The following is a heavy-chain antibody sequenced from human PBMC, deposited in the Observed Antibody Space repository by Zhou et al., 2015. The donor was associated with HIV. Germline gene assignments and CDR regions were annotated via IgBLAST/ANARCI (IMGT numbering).Heavy chain of an antibody. Sequence: EVQMVESGGGLVQPGRSLRLSCAASGFTFDDYAMHWVRQAPGKGLEWVSGISWNGGSTGYADSVKGRFTISRDNAKNSLYLQMNSLRAEDTALYYCARDRGIVGVVGAFDIWGQGTMVTVSS. D-gene: IGHD1-26*01. CDR1: GFTFDDYA. J-gene: IGHJ3*02. CDR2: ISWNGGST. CDR3: ARDRGIVGVVGAFDI. V-gene: IGHV3-9*01.